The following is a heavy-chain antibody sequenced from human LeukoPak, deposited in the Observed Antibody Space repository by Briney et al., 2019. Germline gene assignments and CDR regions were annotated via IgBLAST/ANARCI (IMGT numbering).Heavy chain of an antibody. J-gene: IGHJ5*02. D-gene: IGHD6-13*01. Sequence: GGSLRLSCAASGFTFSSYSMNWVRQAPGKGLEWVSAISGSGGSTYYADSVKGRFTISRDNSKNTLYMQMNSLRAEDTAVYYCAKDRLTAAGTFWFDPWGQGTLVTVSS. CDR3: AKDRLTAAGTFWFDP. V-gene: IGHV3-23*01. CDR2: ISGSGGST. CDR1: GFTFSSYS.